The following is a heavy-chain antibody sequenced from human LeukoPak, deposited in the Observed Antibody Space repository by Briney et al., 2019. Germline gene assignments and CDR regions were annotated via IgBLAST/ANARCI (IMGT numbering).Heavy chain of an antibody. J-gene: IGHJ4*02. CDR2: ISSSSSYI. CDR3: AREYSSSHYFDY. Sequence: PGGSLRLSCAASGFTFSSYSMNWVRQAPGKGLGWVSSISSSSSYIYYADSVKGRFTISRDNAKNSLYLQMNSLRAEDTAVYYCAREYSSSHYFDYWGQGTLVTVSS. D-gene: IGHD6-6*01. V-gene: IGHV3-21*01. CDR1: GFTFSSYS.